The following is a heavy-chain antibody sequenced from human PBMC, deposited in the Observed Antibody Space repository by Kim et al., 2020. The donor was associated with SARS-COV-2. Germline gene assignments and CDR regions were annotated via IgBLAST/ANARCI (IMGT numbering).Heavy chain of an antibody. D-gene: IGHD1-20*01. CDR3: ARDGVGKWNRAFYYYGMDV. V-gene: IGHV3-30-3*01. CDR2: ISYDGNNK. Sequence: GGSLRLSCTASGFTFSTHAIHWVRQAPGKGLKWVATISYDGNNKYYADSVKGRITISRDNSKNTLFLQMNSLRPEDTAVYYCARDGVGKWNRAFYYYGMDVWGQGTTVTVSS. CDR1: GFTFSTHA. J-gene: IGHJ6*02.